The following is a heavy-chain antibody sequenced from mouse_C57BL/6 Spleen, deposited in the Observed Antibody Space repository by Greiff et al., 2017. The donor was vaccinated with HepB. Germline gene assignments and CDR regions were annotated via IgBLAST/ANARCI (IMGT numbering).Heavy chain of an antibody. Sequence: DVHLVESGGGLVKPGGSLKLSCAASGFTFSSYAMSWVRQTPEKRLEWVATISDGGSYTYYPDNVKGRFTISRDNAKNNLYLQMSHLKSEDTAMYYCARVGDAMDYWGQGTSVTVSS. V-gene: IGHV5-4*01. J-gene: IGHJ4*01. CDR2: ISDGGSYT. CDR3: ARVGDAMDY. CDR1: GFTFSSYA.